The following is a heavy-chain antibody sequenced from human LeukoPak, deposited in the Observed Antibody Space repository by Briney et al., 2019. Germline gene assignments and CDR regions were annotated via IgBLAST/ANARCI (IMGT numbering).Heavy chain of an antibody. Sequence: GSLRLSCAASGFTFSNYGMHWIRQPAGKGLEWIGRIHTSGSTNYNPSLKSRVTMSVDTSKKQFSLKLTSVTAADTAVYYCARAGDYGDYVGWFDPWGQGTLVTVSS. CDR2: IHTSGST. CDR1: GFTFSNYG. J-gene: IGHJ5*02. V-gene: IGHV4-4*07. D-gene: IGHD4-17*01. CDR3: ARAGDYGDYVGWFDP.